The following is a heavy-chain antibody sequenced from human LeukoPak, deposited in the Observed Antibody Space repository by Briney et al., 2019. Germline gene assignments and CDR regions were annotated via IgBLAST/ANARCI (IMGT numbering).Heavy chain of an antibody. CDR1: GVSITTSSFS. Sequence: SETLSLTCNVSGVSITTSSFSWGWIRQTPGKGLEWIATFYYTGDTYYNRSLNRRATIAVDTSKDQFFLGLSSVTAADTAVYYCVRAVGAVAGPGDWFDPWGPGALVTVSS. CDR2: FYYTGDT. V-gene: IGHV4-39*01. CDR3: VRAVGAVAGPGDWFDP. J-gene: IGHJ5*02. D-gene: IGHD3-16*01.